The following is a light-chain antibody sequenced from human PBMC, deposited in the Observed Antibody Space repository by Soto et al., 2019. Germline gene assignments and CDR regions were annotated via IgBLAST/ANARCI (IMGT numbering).Light chain of an antibody. V-gene: IGKV3D-20*01. CDR2: DAS. J-gene: IGKJ5*01. Sequence: VVLTQSPATLSLSPGERAALSCGASESVSSNQLAWYQQKPGLAPRLLIYDASSRASGIPERFSGSGSGTGFSLTISRLEPEDFAVYFCQQNNRWPHITFGQGTRLEIK. CDR1: ESVSSNQ. CDR3: QQNNRWPHIT.